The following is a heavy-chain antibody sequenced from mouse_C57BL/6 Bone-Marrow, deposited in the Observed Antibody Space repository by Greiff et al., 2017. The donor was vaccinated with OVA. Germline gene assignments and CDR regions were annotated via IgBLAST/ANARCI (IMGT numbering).Heavy chain of an antibody. D-gene: IGHD2-4*01. Sequence: VQLQQSGPELVKPGASVKISCKASGYTFTDYYMNWVKQSHGKSLEWIGDINPNNGGTSYNQKFKGKATLTVDKSSSTAYMELRSLTSEDSAVYYCASIYYDYGSAMDDWGQGTSVTVSS. CDR2: INPNNGGT. CDR1: GYTFTDYY. CDR3: ASIYYDYGSAMDD. V-gene: IGHV1-26*01. J-gene: IGHJ4*01.